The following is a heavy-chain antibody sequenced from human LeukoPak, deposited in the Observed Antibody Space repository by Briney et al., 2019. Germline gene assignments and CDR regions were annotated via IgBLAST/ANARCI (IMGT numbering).Heavy chain of an antibody. V-gene: IGHV3-21*01. Sequence: GGSLRLSCAASGFTFSSYSMNWVRQAPGKGLEWVSSISSSSSYIYYADSVEGRFTISRDNAKNSLYLQMNSLRAEDTAVYYCARRSSSWDVFDYWGQGTLVTVSS. D-gene: IGHD6-13*01. J-gene: IGHJ4*02. CDR1: GFTFSSYS. CDR3: ARRSSSWDVFDY. CDR2: ISSSSSYI.